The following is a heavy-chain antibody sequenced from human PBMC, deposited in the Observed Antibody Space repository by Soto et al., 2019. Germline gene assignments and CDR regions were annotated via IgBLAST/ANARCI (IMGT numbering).Heavy chain of an antibody. D-gene: IGHD6-19*01. Sequence: QVQLQESGPGLVKPSETLSLTCTVSGGSITTYYWSWIRQPPGKGLEWIGYIHYEGSTNYNPSLKSRVTILVDTSQNPFSLKLTSVTAADTAVYFCARGRRSGWYHFDSWGQGTLVTVSS. CDR1: GGSITTYY. CDR2: IHYEGST. J-gene: IGHJ4*02. CDR3: ARGRRSGWYHFDS. V-gene: IGHV4-59*01.